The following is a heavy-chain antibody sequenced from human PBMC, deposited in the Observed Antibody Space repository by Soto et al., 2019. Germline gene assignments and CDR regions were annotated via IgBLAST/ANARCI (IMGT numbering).Heavy chain of an antibody. Sequence: GGSLRLSCAASGFTFSNFEMHWVRQAPGKGLEWVSYINTAGSTKYYAESVKGRFTISRDNARNSLFLQMNSLRAEDTAVYYCARAEXSNPNCLTAYYSYGLDGWGQGTTVTVSS. CDR3: ARAEXSNPNCLTAYYSYGLDG. CDR1: GFTFSNFE. J-gene: IGHJ6*02. D-gene: IGHD2-2*01. V-gene: IGHV3-48*03. CDR2: INTAGSTK.